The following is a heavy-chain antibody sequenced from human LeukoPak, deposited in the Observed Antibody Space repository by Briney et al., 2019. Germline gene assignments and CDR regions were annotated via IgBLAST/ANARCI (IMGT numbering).Heavy chain of an antibody. CDR3: ARDRREYSSSGGRYYYYYMDV. D-gene: IGHD6-13*01. CDR2: TYYRSKWYN. Sequence: SQTLSLTCAISGDSVSSNSVAWSWIKQSPSRGLEWLGRTYYRSKWYNDYAVPVKSRITIKPDTSKNQFFLQLNSVTPDDTAVYYCARDRREYSSSGGRYYYYYMDVWGKGTTVTVSS. V-gene: IGHV6-1*01. J-gene: IGHJ6*03. CDR1: GDSVSSNSVA.